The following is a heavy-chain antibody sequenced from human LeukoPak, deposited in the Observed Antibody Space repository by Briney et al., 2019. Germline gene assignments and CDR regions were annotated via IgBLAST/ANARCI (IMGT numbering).Heavy chain of an antibody. Sequence: SETLSLTCTVSGGSISSYYWSWIRQPLGKGLEWVGHIYYLGSTNYNPSLKSRVTISIDTSKNYFSLKLNSVVAADTAVYYYARDRPGSYWYFDLWGRGTLVTVSS. CDR3: ARDRPGSYWYFDL. CDR1: GGSISSYY. V-gene: IGHV4-59*01. J-gene: IGHJ2*01. CDR2: IYYLGST. D-gene: IGHD3-10*01.